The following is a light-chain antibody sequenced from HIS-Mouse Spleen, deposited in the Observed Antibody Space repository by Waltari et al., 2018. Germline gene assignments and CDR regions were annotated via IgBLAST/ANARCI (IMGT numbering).Light chain of an antibody. CDR2: EGS. Sequence: QSALTQPASVSGSPGQSITTSCTGTSGDVGSYTLVSWYQLHPGKAPKLMIYEGSKRPSGVSNRFSGSKSGNTASLTISGLQAEDEADYYCCSYAGSSTVVFGGGTKLTVL. CDR3: CSYAGSSTVV. V-gene: IGLV2-23*01. J-gene: IGLJ2*01. CDR1: SGDVGSYTL.